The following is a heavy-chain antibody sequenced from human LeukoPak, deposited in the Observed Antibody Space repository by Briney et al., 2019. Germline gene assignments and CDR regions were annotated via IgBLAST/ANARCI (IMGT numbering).Heavy chain of an antibody. Sequence: SETLSLTCTVSGGSISSGSYYWGWIRQPPGKGLEWIGSIYYSGSTYYNPSLKSRVTISVDTSKNQFSLKLSSVTAADTAVYYCARAGTYYDFWSGYYRGATRKPNWFDPWGQGTLVTVSS. J-gene: IGHJ5*02. D-gene: IGHD3-3*01. CDR1: GGSISSGSYY. CDR3: ARAGTYYDFWSGYYRGATRKPNWFDP. CDR2: IYYSGST. V-gene: IGHV4-39*07.